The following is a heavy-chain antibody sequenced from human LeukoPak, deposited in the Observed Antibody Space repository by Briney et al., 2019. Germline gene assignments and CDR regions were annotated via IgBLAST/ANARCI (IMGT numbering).Heavy chain of an antibody. CDR3: ARAEYYYGSGSLLDY. CDR2: IYHSGST. V-gene: IGHV4-30-2*01. J-gene: IGHJ4*02. Sequence: PSETLSLTCAVSGGSISSGGYSWSWIRQPPGKGLEWIGYIYHSGSTYYNPSLKSRVTISVDRSKNQFSLKLSSVTAADTAVYYCARAEYYYGSGSLLDYWGQGTLVTVSS. D-gene: IGHD3-10*01. CDR1: GGSISSGGYS.